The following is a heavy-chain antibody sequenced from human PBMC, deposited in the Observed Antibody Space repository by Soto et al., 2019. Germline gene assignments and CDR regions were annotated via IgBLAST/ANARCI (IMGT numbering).Heavy chain of an antibody. V-gene: IGHV1-69*04. CDR2: IIPILGIA. CDR1: GGTFSSYT. CDR3: ARDAIYDILTGYYRGYYYYYMDF. J-gene: IGHJ6*03. Sequence: SVKVSCKASGGTFSSYTISWVRQAPGQGLEWMGRIIPILGIANYAQKFQGRVTITADKSTSTAYMELSSLRSEDTAVYYCARDAIYDILTGYYRGYYYYYMDFWGKGTTVTVSS. D-gene: IGHD3-9*01.